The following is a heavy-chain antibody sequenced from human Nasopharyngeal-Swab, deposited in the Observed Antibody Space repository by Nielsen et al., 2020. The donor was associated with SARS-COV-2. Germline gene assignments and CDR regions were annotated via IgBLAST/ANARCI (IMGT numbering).Heavy chain of an antibody. V-gene: IGHV1-8*01. J-gene: IGHJ6*03. Sequence: VRQAPGQGLEWMGWMNPNSGNTGYAQKFQGRVTMTRNTSISTAYMELSSLRSEDTAVYYCARGRKGGGIVVVIPYYYYYMDVWGKGTTVTVSS. D-gene: IGHD3-22*01. CDR3: ARGRKGGGIVVVIPYYYYYMDV. CDR2: MNPNSGNT.